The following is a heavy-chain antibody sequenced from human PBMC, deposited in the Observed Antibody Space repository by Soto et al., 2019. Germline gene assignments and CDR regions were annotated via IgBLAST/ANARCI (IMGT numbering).Heavy chain of an antibody. J-gene: IGHJ6*02. CDR1: GFTFSSYG. Sequence: GSLRLSCAASGFTFSSYGMHWVRQAPGKGLEWVAVISYDGSNKYYADSVKGRFTISRDNSKNTLYLQMNSLRAEDTAVYYCAKDRGRLRYFDWLPQIPYYYYGMDVWGQGTTVTVSS. D-gene: IGHD3-9*01. CDR3: AKDRGRLRYFDWLPQIPYYYYGMDV. V-gene: IGHV3-30*18. CDR2: ISYDGSNK.